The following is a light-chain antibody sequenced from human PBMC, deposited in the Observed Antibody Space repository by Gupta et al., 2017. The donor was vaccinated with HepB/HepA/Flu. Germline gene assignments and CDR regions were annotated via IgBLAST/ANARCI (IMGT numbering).Light chain of an antibody. CDR2: RDT. V-gene: IGLV1-47*01. CDR1: SSNIGENY. J-gene: IGLJ2*01. CDR3: ASWDDSLSGAV. Sequence: QSVLTQPPSASATPGQRVAISCSGSSSNIGENYVYWYQQFPGTAPKVLIFRDTQRPSGVPDRFSGSKSGTSASLAISGLRTEDEANYYCASWDDSLSGAVFGGGTKVTVL.